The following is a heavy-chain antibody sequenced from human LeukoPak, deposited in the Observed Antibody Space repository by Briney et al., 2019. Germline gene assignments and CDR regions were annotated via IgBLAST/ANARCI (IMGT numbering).Heavy chain of an antibody. CDR3: ARARVLYYDSSGSFGY. V-gene: IGHV1-8*02. J-gene: IGHJ4*02. Sequence: GSSVKVSCKASGGTFSSYAISWVRQAPGQGLEWMGWMNPNSGNTGYAQKFQGRVTMTRNTSISTAYMELSSLRSEDTAVYYCARARVLYYDSSGSFGYWGQGTLVTVSS. CDR2: MNPNSGNT. D-gene: IGHD3-22*01. CDR1: GGTFSSYA.